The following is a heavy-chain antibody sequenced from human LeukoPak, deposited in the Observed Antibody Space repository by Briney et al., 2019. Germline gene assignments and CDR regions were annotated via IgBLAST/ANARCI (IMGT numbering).Heavy chain of an antibody. Sequence: SETLSLTCAVYGGSFSGYYWSWIRQPPGKGLEWIGRIYTSGSTNYNPSLKSRVTMSVDTSKNQFSLKLSSVTAADTAVYYCARQTGSGLFILPGGQGTLVTVSS. D-gene: IGHD3/OR15-3a*01. J-gene: IGHJ4*02. V-gene: IGHV4-59*10. CDR1: GGSFSGYY. CDR3: ARQTGSGLFILP. CDR2: IYTSGST.